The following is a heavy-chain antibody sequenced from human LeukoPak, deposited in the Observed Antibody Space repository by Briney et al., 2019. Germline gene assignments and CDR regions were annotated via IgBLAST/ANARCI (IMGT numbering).Heavy chain of an antibody. D-gene: IGHD6-13*01. CDR3: ARDHGSSWGLDY. J-gene: IGHJ4*02. Sequence: SETLSLTCTVSGGSISSYYWSWIRQPPGKGLEWIGYIYYSGSTNYNPSPKSRVTISVDTSKNQFSLKLSSVTAADTAVYYCARDHGSSWGLDYWGQGTLVTVSS. CDR1: GGSISSYY. CDR2: IYYSGST. V-gene: IGHV4-59*01.